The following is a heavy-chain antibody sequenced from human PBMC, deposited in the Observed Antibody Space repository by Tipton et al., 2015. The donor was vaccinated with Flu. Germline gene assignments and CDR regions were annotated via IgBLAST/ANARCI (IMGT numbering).Heavy chain of an antibody. CDR2: IYSSGST. CDR1: GGSISSHY. D-gene: IGHD2-15*01. J-gene: IGHJ3*02. Sequence: GLVKPSETLSLFCNVSGGSISSHYWNWIRQPPGKGLEWIVYIYSSGSTNYNPSLKSRVTTSVDTSKNQFSLKLSSVTAADTAVYYCARGYCSGGNCYNAFDIWGQGTMVTVSS. V-gene: IGHV4-59*11. CDR3: ARGYCSGGNCYNAFDI.